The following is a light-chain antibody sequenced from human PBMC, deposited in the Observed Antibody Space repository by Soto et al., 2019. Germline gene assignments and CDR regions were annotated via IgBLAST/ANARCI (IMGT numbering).Light chain of an antibody. CDR2: LNSDGSH. V-gene: IGLV4-69*01. Sequence: QLVLTQSPSASASLGASVKLTCTLSSGHSSYAIAWHQQQPEKGPRYLMKLNSDGSHNKGDGIPDRFSGSSSGAERYLTISSLQSEDAADYYCQTWDTGILFGGGTKLTVL. J-gene: IGLJ3*02. CDR1: SGHSSYA. CDR3: QTWDTGIL.